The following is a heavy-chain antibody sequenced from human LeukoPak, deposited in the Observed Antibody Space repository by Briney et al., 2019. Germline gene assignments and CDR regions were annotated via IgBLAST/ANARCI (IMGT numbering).Heavy chain of an antibody. CDR2: ITGSGGST. Sequence: GGSLRLSCAASGFTFSSYGMTWVRQAPGKGLEWVSAITGSGGSTYYADSVKGRFTISRDNSKNTLYLQMNSLRAEDTAVYYCANLRGYNPPSNYWGQGTLVAVSS. CDR3: ANLRGYNPPSNY. J-gene: IGHJ4*02. CDR1: GFTFSSYG. V-gene: IGHV3-23*01. D-gene: IGHD5-18*01.